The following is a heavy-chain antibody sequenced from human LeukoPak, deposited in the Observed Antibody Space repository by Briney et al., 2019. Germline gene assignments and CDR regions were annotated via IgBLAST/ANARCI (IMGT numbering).Heavy chain of an antibody. V-gene: IGHV3-33*01. D-gene: IGHD3-22*01. J-gene: IGHJ4*02. CDR1: GFTFSSYG. Sequence: GGSLRLSCAASGFTFSSYGMHWVRQAPGKGLEWVAVIWYDGSNKYYADSVKGRLTISRDNSKNTLYPQMNSLRAEDTAVYYCARDPTMIVVEYYFDYWGQGTLVTVSS. CDR3: ARDPTMIVVEYYFDY. CDR2: IWYDGSNK.